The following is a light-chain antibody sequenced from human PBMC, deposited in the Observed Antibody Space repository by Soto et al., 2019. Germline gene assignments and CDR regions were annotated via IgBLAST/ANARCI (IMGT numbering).Light chain of an antibody. CDR3: QQYYSYPRT. J-gene: IGKJ1*01. V-gene: IGKV1-8*01. CDR1: QGISSY. Sequence: AIRMTQSPSSLSASTVDRVTITCRASQGISSYLAWYQQKPGKAPKLLIYAAYNLQSGVPSRFSGSGSGTDFTLTISCLQSEDFATYYCQQYYSYPRTFGQGTKVDIK. CDR2: AAY.